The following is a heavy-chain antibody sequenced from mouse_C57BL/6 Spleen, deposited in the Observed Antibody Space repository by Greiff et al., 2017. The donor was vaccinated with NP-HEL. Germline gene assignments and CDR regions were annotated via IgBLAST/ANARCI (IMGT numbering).Heavy chain of an antibody. CDR1: GYTFTDYE. D-gene: IGHD2-1*01. V-gene: IGHV1-15*01. CDR3: TKVYYGNCGFAY. J-gene: IGHJ3*01. CDR2: IDPETGGT. Sequence: LVESGAELVRPGASVTLSCKASGYTFTDYEMHWVKQTPVHGLEWIGAIDPETGGTAYNQKFKGKAILTADKSSSTAYMELRSLTSEDSAVYYCTKVYYGNCGFAYWGQGTLVTVSA.